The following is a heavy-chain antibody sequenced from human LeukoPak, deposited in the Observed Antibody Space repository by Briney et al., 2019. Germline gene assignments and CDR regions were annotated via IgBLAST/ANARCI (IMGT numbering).Heavy chain of an antibody. CDR2: INHSGST. CDR3: ARGIRTTVTTTFDY. J-gene: IGHJ4*02. V-gene: IGHV4-34*01. CDR1: GGSFSGYY. D-gene: IGHD4-11*01. Sequence: SETLSLTCAVYGGSFSGYYWSWIRQPPGKGLEWIGEINHSGSTNYNPSLKSRVTISVDTSKNQFSLKLSSVTAADTAVYYRARGIRTTVTTTFDYWGQGTLVTVSS.